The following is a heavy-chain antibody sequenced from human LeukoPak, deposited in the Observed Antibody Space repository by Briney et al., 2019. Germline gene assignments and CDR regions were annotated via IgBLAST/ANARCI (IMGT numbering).Heavy chain of an antibody. J-gene: IGHJ6*03. CDR3: ARDGYDSSGYYSGYYYYYMDV. Sequence: AASVKVSCKASRGTFSSYAISWVRQAPGQGLEWMGRIIPIFGTANYAQKFQGRVTITTDESTSTAYMELSSLRSEDTAVYYCARDGYDSSGYYSGYYYYYMDVWGKGTTVTVSS. V-gene: IGHV1-69*05. D-gene: IGHD3-22*01. CDR2: IIPIFGTA. CDR1: RGTFSSYA.